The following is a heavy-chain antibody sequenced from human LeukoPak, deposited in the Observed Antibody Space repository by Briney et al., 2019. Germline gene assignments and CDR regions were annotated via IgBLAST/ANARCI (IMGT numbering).Heavy chain of an antibody. CDR3: QSRFLEWLLDY. V-gene: IGHV4-61*01. D-gene: IGHD3-3*01. CDR2: ISYSGNI. CDR1: GGSVSGDPYY. Sequence: PSETLSLTCTVSGGSVSGDPYYWSWIRQPPGKGPEWIGHISYSGNINSNPSLRSRVTASVDTSKNQFSLKLNSVTAADTAMYYCQSRFLEWLLDYWGQGTLVTVSP. J-gene: IGHJ4*02.